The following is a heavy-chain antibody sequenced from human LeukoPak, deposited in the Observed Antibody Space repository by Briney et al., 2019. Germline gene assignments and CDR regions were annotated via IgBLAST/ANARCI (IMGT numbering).Heavy chain of an antibody. Sequence: APVKVSCKASGYTFTGYYMHWVRQAPGQGLEWMGRINPNSGGTNYAQKFQGRVTMTRDTSISTAYMELSRLRSDDTAVYYCARASRVVYSGSYFYMYWGQGTLVTVSS. CDR1: GYTFTGYY. CDR2: INPNSGGT. J-gene: IGHJ4*02. D-gene: IGHD1-26*01. V-gene: IGHV1-2*06. CDR3: ARASRVVYSGSYFYMY.